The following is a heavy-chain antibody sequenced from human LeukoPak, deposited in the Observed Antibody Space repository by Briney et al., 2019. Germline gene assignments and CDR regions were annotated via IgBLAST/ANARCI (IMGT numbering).Heavy chain of an antibody. Sequence: GESLKISCQGSGYDFATYWIGWVRQVPGKGLEWMGIIYPRDSDTKYSPSFQGQVTVSVDKSIGTAYLQWSSLKASDTAIYYCARGPGSYFDYWGQGTLVTVSS. D-gene: IGHD1-26*01. CDR3: ARGPGSYFDY. J-gene: IGHJ4*02. CDR1: GYDFATYW. V-gene: IGHV5-51*01. CDR2: IYPRDSDT.